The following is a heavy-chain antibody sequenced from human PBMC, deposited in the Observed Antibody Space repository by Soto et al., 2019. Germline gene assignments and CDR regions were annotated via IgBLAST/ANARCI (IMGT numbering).Heavy chain of an antibody. CDR2: INPSGGST. D-gene: IGHD5-18*01. Sequence: ASVKVSCKASGYTFTSYYMHWVRQAPGQGLEWMGIINPSGGSTSYAQKFQGRVTMTTDTSTSTAYMELRSLRSDDTAVYYCARGDGYSYGLGYYYYYGMDVWGQGTTVTVSS. CDR1: GYTFTSYY. CDR3: ARGDGYSYGLGYYYYYGMDV. J-gene: IGHJ6*02. V-gene: IGHV1-46*01.